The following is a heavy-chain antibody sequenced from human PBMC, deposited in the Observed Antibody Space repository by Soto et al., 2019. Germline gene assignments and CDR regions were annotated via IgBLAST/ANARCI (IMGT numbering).Heavy chain of an antibody. Sequence: GGSLRLSCAASGFTFSIYGMHWVRQAPGKGLEWVAVISYDGSNKYYADSVKGRFTISRDNSKNTLYLQMNSLRTEDTAVYYCAKDREERVLEQQLVYWGQGTLVTVSS. CDR3: AKDREERVLEQQLVY. D-gene: IGHD6-13*01. J-gene: IGHJ4*02. CDR2: ISYDGSNK. CDR1: GFTFSIYG. V-gene: IGHV3-30*18.